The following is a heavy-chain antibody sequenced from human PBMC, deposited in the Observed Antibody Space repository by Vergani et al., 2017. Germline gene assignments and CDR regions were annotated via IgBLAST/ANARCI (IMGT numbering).Heavy chain of an antibody. Sequence: EVQLVESGGGLVQPGRSLRLSCAASGFPFDDYAMHWVRQAPGKGLEWVSGISWNSGSIGYSDSVKGRFTISRDNAKNSLFLQMNSLRAEDTAVYYCAREGPQLETGTTLLPFFIDYWGQGTLVTVSS. D-gene: IGHD1-7*01. V-gene: IGHV3-9*01. J-gene: IGHJ4*02. CDR3: AREGPQLETGTTLLPFFIDY. CDR1: GFPFDDYA. CDR2: ISWNSGSI.